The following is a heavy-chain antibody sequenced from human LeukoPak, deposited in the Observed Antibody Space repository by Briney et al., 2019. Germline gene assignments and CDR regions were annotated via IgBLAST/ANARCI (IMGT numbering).Heavy chain of an antibody. D-gene: IGHD6-13*01. J-gene: IGHJ6*03. CDR3: ARVKAAAEKYYYYYYMDV. Sequence: SETLSLTCTVSGGSISSYYWSWIRQPPGKGLEWIGYIYYSGSTNYNPSLKSRVTISVDTSKNQFSLKLSSVTAADTAVYYCARVKAAAEKYYYYYYMDVRGKGTTVTISS. CDR1: GGSISSYY. CDR2: IYYSGST. V-gene: IGHV4-59*01.